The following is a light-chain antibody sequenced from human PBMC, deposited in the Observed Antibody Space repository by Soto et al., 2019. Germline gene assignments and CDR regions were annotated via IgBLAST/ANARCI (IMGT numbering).Light chain of an antibody. CDR2: TAS. CDR3: QQYESFPLP. CDR1: QGINKF. V-gene: IGKV1-16*01. J-gene: IGKJ4*01. Sequence: DIQMTQSPSSLSASVGDSVTITCRASQGINKFLAWFQQKPGTAPKSLISTASRLQSGVPSRFSGSGSETHFTLTINHLQPEDFATYYCQQYESFPLPFGGGTRVEIK.